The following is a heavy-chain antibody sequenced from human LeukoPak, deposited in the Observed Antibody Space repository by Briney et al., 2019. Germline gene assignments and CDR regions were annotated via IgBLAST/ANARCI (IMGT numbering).Heavy chain of an antibody. CDR1: GGSFSGYY. CDR2: INHSGST. D-gene: IGHD5-12*01. CDR3: ARGEIIVATTYFDY. Sequence: TSETLSLTCAVYGGSFSGYYWSWIRQPPGTGLEWIGEINHSGSTNYNPSLKSRVTISVDTSKNQFSLKLSSVTAADTAVYYCARGEIIVATTYFDYWGQGTLVTVSS. J-gene: IGHJ4*02. V-gene: IGHV4-34*01.